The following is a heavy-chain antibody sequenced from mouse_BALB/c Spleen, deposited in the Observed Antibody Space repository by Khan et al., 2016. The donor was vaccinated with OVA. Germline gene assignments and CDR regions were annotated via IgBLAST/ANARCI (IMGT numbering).Heavy chain of an antibody. V-gene: IGHV1S137*01. CDR1: GYTFTDYA. CDR3: ARGWNFAY. Sequence: QVQLQEPGAELVRPGVSVKISCKGSGYTFTDYAMHWVNQSHAKSLEWMGVISTYYGDADNSQQLNGRTTITVDRSTSTAFMELARLTSEASAIYYSARGWNFAYWGQGTLITVSA. J-gene: IGHJ3*01. CDR2: ISTYYGDA.